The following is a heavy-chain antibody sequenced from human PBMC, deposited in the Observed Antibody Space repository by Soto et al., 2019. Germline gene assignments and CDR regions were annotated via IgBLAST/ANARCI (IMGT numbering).Heavy chain of an antibody. V-gene: IGHV2-26*04. CDR1: GFSFSNAGLG. CDR3: ASTYSASWYWFDH. J-gene: IGHJ5*02. CDR2: IFSNDEK. D-gene: IGHD6-13*01. Sequence: QVTVKESGPVLVKPTETLTLTCTVSGFSFSNAGLGVSWIRQPPGKALEWLAHIFSNDEKSYSTSLKSRLTITKDTSKSQVVLIMTNMDPVDTATYYCASTYSASWYWFDHWGQGTLVTFSS.